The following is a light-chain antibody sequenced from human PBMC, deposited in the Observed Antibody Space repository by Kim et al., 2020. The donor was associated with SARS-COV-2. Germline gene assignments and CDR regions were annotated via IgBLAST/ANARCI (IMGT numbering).Light chain of an antibody. CDR1: QSISSY. J-gene: IGKJ5*01. Sequence: DIQKTQSPSSLSASVGDRVTITCRASQSISSYLNWYQQKPGKAPKLLIYAASSLQSGVPSRFSGSGSGTHFTLTISSLQPEDFATYYCQQSYSTPITFGQGTRLEIK. CDR3: QQSYSTPIT. CDR2: AAS. V-gene: IGKV1-39*01.